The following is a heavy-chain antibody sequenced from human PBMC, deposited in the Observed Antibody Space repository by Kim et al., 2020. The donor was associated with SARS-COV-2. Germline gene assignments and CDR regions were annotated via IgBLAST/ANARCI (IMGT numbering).Heavy chain of an antibody. CDR2: INHSGST. J-gene: IGHJ4*02. CDR1: GGSFSGYY. D-gene: IGHD3-9*01. CDR3: ARGGYDILSYFDY. V-gene: IGHV4-34*01. Sequence: SETLSLTCAVYGGSFSGYYWSWIRQPPGKGLEWIGEINHSGSTNYNPSLKSRVTISVDTSKNQFSLKLSSVTAADTAVYYCARGGYDILSYFDYWGQGTLVTVSS.